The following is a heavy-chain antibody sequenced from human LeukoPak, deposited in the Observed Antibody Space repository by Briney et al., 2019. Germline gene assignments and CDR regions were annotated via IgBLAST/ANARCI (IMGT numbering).Heavy chain of an antibody. D-gene: IGHD3-16*01. Sequence: PSETLSLTCIDSGGSISSYYWSCIRQPPQTGLECRGYIYYCGSTNYNPSLKSRVTISVDTSKNQFSLKLSSVTAADTAVYYCARQGLRYDPHGMDVWGQGTTVTVSS. CDR2: IYYCGST. J-gene: IGHJ6*02. V-gene: IGHV4-59*08. CDR3: ARQGLRYDPHGMDV. CDR1: GGSISSYY.